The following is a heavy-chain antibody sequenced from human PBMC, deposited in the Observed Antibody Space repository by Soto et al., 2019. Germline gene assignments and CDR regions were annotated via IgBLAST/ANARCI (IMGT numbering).Heavy chain of an antibody. V-gene: IGHV4-39*01. Sequence: QLQLQESGPGLVKPSETLSLTCTVSGGSISSSSYYWGWIRQPPGKGLEWIGSIYYSGSTYYNPSLKSRATXSXDSXKNECSLKLSSVTAADTAVYYCAGRGGVAAAMWGYWGQGTLVTVSS. CDR3: AGRGGVAAAMWGY. CDR2: IYYSGST. J-gene: IGHJ4*02. CDR1: GGSISSSSYY. D-gene: IGHD6-13*01.